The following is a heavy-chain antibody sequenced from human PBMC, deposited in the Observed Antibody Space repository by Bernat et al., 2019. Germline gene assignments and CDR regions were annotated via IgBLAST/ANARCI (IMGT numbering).Heavy chain of an antibody. V-gene: IGHV4-4*02. Sequence: QVQLQESGPGLVKPSGTLSLTCAVSGGSISSSNWWSWVRQPPGKGLEWIGEIYHSGSTNYNPSLKSRVTISVNKSKNQFSLKLSSVTAADTAVYYCASVKLSEQQLAYKGFDYWGQGTLVTVSS. J-gene: IGHJ4*02. D-gene: IGHD6-13*01. CDR3: ASVKLSEQQLAYKGFDY. CDR1: GGSISSSNW. CDR2: IYHSGST.